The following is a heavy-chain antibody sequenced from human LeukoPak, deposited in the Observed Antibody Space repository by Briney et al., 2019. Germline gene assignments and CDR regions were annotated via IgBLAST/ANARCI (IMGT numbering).Heavy chain of an antibody. V-gene: IGHV4-61*02. CDR3: ARRNAGVYFDY. CDR1: GGSISSGSYY. D-gene: IGHD7-27*01. CDR2: IYTSGST. Sequence: KPSETLSLTCTVSGGSISSGSYYWSWIRQPAGKGLEWIGRIYTSGSTNYNPSLKSRVTISVDTSKNQFSLKVTSVTAADTAVYYCARRNAGVYFDYWGQGTLVTVSS. J-gene: IGHJ4*02.